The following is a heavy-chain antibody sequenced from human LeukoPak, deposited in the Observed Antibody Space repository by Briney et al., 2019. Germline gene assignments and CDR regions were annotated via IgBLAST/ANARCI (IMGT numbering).Heavy chain of an antibody. D-gene: IGHD7-27*01. CDR3: AKDQNWEGGY. V-gene: IGHV3-23*01. J-gene: IGHJ4*02. CDR2: INYSGVST. CDR1: GFTFSNYD. Sequence: GGSLRLSCAASGFTFSNYDMTWVRQAPGKGLEWVSVINYSGVSTNYADSVKGRFTISRDNSKNTVYLQMNSLRVEDTAVYYCAKDQNWEGGYWGQGTLVTVSS.